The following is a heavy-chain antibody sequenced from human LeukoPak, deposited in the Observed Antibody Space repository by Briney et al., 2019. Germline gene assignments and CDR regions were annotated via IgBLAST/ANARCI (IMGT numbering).Heavy chain of an antibody. CDR2: IYTSRST. CDR3: ARAHPYYDSSGYPLTKYYFDY. V-gene: IGHV4-4*07. CDR1: GGSISSYY. D-gene: IGHD3-22*01. Sequence: SETLSLTCTVSGGSISSYYWSWIRQPAGKGLEWIGRIYTSRSTNYNPSLKSRVTMSVDTSKNQFSLKLSSVTAADTAVYYCARAHPYYDSSGYPLTKYYFDYWGQGTLVTVSS. J-gene: IGHJ4*02.